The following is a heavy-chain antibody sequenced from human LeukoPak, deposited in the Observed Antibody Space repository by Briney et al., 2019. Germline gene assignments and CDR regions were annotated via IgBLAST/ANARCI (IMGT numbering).Heavy chain of an antibody. CDR3: ARHERDGYNHGCADY. D-gene: IGHD5-24*01. J-gene: IGHJ4*02. CDR1: GGSISSSSYY. V-gene: IGHV4-39*01. CDR2: NYYSGST. Sequence: SETLSLTCTVSGGSISSSSYYWRRIRQPPGKGLEWIGSNYYSGSTYYDPSIKSRVTISVDTTKNQFSQKLSSVTASDTAVYYCARHERDGYNHGCADYGGQGTVVSVSS.